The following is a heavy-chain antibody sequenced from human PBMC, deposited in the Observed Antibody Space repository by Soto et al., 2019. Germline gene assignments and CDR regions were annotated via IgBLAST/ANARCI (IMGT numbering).Heavy chain of an antibody. V-gene: IGHV1-18*01. D-gene: IGHD3-16*02. CDR3: GRGSYLDV. CDR2: ISTRNGDT. J-gene: IGHJ6*04. Sequence: QVPLVQSGAEVKEPGASVKVSCKASGYSFTTYGISWVRQAPGQGPEWMGWISTRNGDTNYAPKLQGRVSMTTDTPTRTAYMELRSLRSDDTALYYCGRGSYLDVWGKGTTVTVSS. CDR1: GYSFTTYG.